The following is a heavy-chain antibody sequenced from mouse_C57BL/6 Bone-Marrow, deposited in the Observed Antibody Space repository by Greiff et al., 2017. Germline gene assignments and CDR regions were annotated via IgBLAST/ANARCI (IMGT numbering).Heavy chain of an antibody. J-gene: IGHJ2*01. CDR3: ARTLYGTRNYVDY. D-gene: IGHD1-1*01. V-gene: IGHV1-61*01. CDR2: IHPSDSET. CDR1: GYSFTHFW. Sequence: QVQLQQPGAELVRPGASVRLSCKASGYSFTHFWVNWVKQRPGQGLEWLAMIHPSDSETRLNQKFKDKATLTVDKSSNTAYMQLASPTSEDSAVYYCARTLYGTRNYVDYWGQGTTRTGSS.